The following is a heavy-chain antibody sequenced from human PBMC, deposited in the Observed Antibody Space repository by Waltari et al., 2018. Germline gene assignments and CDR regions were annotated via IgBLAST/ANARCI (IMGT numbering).Heavy chain of an antibody. J-gene: IGHJ3*02. Sequence: QVQLQQPGPGLVKPSQTLSLPCALSGASVSRNGVAWNWIRQSPSRGLEWLGRTYYRSKWYNDYALSVRSRITINPDTSKNQFSLQLNSVTPEDTAVYYCARGRMSSFDIWGQGTMVTVSS. CDR1: GASVSRNGVA. D-gene: IGHD3-10*01. V-gene: IGHV6-1*01. CDR2: TYYRSKWYN. CDR3: ARGRMSSFDI.